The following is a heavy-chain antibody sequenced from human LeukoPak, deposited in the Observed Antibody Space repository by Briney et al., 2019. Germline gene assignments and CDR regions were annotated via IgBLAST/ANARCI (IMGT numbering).Heavy chain of an antibody. V-gene: IGHV4-30-4*01. CDR2: IYYSGST. J-gene: IGHJ3*02. CDR3: ARYAAHDAFDI. CDR1: GGSISSGDYS. D-gene: IGHD6-6*01. Sequence: PSETLSLTCTVSGGSISSGDYSWSWIRQPPGKGLEWIGYIYYSGSTYYNPSLKSRVTISVDTSKNQFTLKLSSVTAADTAVYYCARYAAHDAFDIWGQGTMVTVSS.